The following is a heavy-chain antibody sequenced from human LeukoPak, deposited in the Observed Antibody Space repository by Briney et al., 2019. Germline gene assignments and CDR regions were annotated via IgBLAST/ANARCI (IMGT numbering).Heavy chain of an antibody. J-gene: IGHJ6*03. Sequence: KPSETLSLTCAVYGGSFSGYYWSWIRQPPGKGLEWIGEINHSGSTNYNPSLKSRVTISVDTSKNQFSLKLSSVTAADTAVYYCASRKTPYCNYPSYYYYMDVWGKGPRSPSP. V-gene: IGHV4-34*01. CDR3: ASRKTPYCNYPSYYYYMDV. CDR1: GGSFSGYY. CDR2: INHSGST. D-gene: IGHD4-11*01.